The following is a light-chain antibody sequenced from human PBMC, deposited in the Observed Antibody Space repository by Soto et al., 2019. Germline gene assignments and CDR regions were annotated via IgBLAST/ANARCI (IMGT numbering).Light chain of an antibody. CDR3: CSYTDSSTFV. CDR2: EGS. V-gene: IGLV2-23*03. J-gene: IGLJ2*01. CDR1: SSDIGSYNL. Sequence: QSALTQPASVSGSPGQSITISCTGTSSDIGSYNLVSWYQQHPGKAPKLIIYEGSKRPSGLSNRFSGSRSGNTASLTISGLQAEDEAEYYCCSYTDSSTFVFGGGTKVTVL.